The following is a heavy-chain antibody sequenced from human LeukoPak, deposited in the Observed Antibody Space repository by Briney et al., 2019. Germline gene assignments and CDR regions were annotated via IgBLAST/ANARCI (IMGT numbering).Heavy chain of an antibody. CDR2: ISTSSNYI. CDR3: AGDYEGNLAFDI. D-gene: IGHD4-23*01. V-gene: IGHV3-21*01. Sequence: GGSLRLSCAASGFTFSSYSMNWVRQAPGKGLEWVSSISTSSNYIYYADSLEGRFTISRDNVRNSLYLQMNSLRAEDTAVYYCAGDYEGNLAFDIWGQGTMVTVSS. J-gene: IGHJ3*02. CDR1: GFTFSSYS.